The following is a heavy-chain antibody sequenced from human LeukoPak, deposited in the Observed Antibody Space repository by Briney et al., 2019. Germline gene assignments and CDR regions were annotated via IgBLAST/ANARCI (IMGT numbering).Heavy chain of an antibody. Sequence: PSETLSLTCTVSGGSISSYYWTWIRQPPGKGLEWIGYIYYSGSTNYNSSLKSRVTISIDTSRNQFSLKLTSVTAADTAVYYCARGWGAMAGYAFGVWGQGTTVTVSS. CDR1: GGSISSYY. D-gene: IGHD1-26*01. V-gene: IGHV4-59*01. CDR3: ARGWGAMAGYAFGV. J-gene: IGHJ6*02. CDR2: IYYSGST.